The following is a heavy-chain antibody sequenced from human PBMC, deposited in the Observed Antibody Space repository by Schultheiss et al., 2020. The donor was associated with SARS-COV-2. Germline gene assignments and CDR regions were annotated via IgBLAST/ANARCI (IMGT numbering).Heavy chain of an antibody. CDR1: GFTFSDYY. Sequence: GGSLRLSCAASGFTFSDYYMSWIRQAPGKGLEWVSVISGSGGSTYYADSVKGRFTISRDNSKNTLYLQMNSLRAEDTAVYYCAKEGAYCGGDCYTHANHHNDAFDIWGQGTMVTVAS. D-gene: IGHD2-21*02. CDR3: AKEGAYCGGDCYTHANHHNDAFDI. V-gene: IGHV3-23*01. J-gene: IGHJ3*02. CDR2: ISGSGGST.